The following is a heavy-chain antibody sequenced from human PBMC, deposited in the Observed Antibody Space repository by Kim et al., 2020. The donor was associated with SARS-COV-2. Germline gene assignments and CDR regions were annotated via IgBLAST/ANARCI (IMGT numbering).Heavy chain of an antibody. Sequence: YYADSVQGRFTISRDNSKNTLYLQMNSLRAEDTAVYYCAKEIDFPGAFDYWGQGTLVTVSS. J-gene: IGHJ4*02. D-gene: IGHD3-10*01. V-gene: IGHV3-23*01. CDR3: AKEIDFPGAFDY.